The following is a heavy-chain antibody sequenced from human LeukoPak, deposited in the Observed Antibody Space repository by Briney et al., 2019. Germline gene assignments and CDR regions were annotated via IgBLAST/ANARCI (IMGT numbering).Heavy chain of an antibody. CDR2: ISSRRSHT. CDR1: GFTFSDYY. J-gene: IGHJ4*02. V-gene: IGHV3-11*03. CDR3: ARFSSGWYYFDY. Sequence: PGGSLRLSCAASGFTFSDYYMSWIRQAPGKGLEWVSYISSRRSHTNYADSVKGRFTISRDNAKNSLYLQMNSLSAEDTAVYYCARFSSGWYYFDYWGQGTLVTVSS. D-gene: IGHD6-19*01.